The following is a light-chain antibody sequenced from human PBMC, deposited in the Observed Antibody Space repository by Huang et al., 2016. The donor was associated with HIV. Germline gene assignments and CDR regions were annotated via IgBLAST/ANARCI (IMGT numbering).Light chain of an antibody. V-gene: IGKV3-15*01. Sequence: EIVMTQSPVTLSVSPGERATLSCRASQSVSSNLAWYQQKPGQAPRLRIYGASTRATGVPARFSGSGSGTEFTLTISILQSEDFALYYCQQYNNWPPITFGQGTRLEIK. CDR3: QQYNNWPPIT. J-gene: IGKJ5*01. CDR2: GAS. CDR1: QSVSSN.